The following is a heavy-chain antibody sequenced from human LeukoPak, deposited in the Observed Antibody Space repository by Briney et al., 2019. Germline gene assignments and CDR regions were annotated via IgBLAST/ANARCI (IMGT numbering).Heavy chain of an antibody. CDR3: ARGPLSEYYYDSSGYSDYYYYMDV. D-gene: IGHD3-22*01. CDR2: INHSGST. Sequence: KSSETLSLTCAVYGGSFSGYYWSWIRQPPGKGLEWIGEINHSGSTNYNPSLKSRVTISVDTSKNQFSLKLSSVTAADTAVYYCARGPLSEYYYDSSGYSDYYYYMDVWGKGTTVTISS. V-gene: IGHV4-34*01. J-gene: IGHJ6*03. CDR1: GGSFSGYY.